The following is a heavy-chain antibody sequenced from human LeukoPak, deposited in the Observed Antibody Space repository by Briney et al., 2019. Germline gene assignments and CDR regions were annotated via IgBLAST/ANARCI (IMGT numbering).Heavy chain of an antibody. V-gene: IGHV3-23*01. D-gene: IGHD2-15*01. CDR3: AKSGLYCSGGSCPPDSVDY. J-gene: IGHJ4*02. CDR2: ISGSGGRT. Sequence: PGGSLRLSCAASGFTFSSYAMSWVRQAPGKGLEWVSAISGSGGRTYYADSVKGRFTISRDNSKNTLYLQMNSLRAEDTAVYYCAKSGLYCSGGSCPPDSVDYWGQGTLVTVSS. CDR1: GFTFSSYA.